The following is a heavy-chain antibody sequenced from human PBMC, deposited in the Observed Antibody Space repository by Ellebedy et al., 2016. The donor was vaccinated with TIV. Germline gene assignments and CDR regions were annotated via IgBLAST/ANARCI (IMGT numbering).Heavy chain of an antibody. Sequence: GGSLTLSCAASGFTVSSNYMSWVRQAPGKGLEWVAVIYTGGSTYYAESVRGRFNISRDNSKNTLYLQMNSLRFEDTAIYYCAGETFNDVNLIVWGVFDIWGQGTMVTVSS. D-gene: IGHD3-22*01. V-gene: IGHV3-66*01. CDR2: IYTGGST. CDR3: AGETFNDVNLIVWGVFDI. J-gene: IGHJ3*02. CDR1: GFTVSSNY.